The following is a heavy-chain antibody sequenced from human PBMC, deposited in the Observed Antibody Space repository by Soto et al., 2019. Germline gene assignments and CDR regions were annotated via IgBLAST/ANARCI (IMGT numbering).Heavy chain of an antibody. V-gene: IGHV1-18*01. Sequence: GASVKVSCKASGYTFTSYGISWVRQAPGQGLEWMGWINAYNGNTNYAQKLQGRVTMTTDTSTSTAYMELRSLRSDDTAVYYCARETEVYYDFWSGYAPVEWYFDLWGRGTLVTVSS. J-gene: IGHJ2*01. CDR1: GYTFTSYG. D-gene: IGHD3-3*01. CDR3: ARETEVYYDFWSGYAPVEWYFDL. CDR2: INAYNGNT.